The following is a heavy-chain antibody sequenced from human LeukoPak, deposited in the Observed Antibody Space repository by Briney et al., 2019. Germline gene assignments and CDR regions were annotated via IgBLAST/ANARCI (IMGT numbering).Heavy chain of an antibody. D-gene: IGHD2-2*01. Sequence: GGSLSLSCAAYGFTFNTYAMRWVRQPPGKGLEWVSAISCSGDSAYYADSLKRRFTIYGEHTKNTLDLQLNSLRAEDTALYYCAKVWSSYFDYWGQGTLVTVSS. CDR2: ISCSGDSA. J-gene: IGHJ4*02. CDR1: GFTFNTYA. V-gene: IGHV3-23*01. CDR3: AKVWSSYFDY.